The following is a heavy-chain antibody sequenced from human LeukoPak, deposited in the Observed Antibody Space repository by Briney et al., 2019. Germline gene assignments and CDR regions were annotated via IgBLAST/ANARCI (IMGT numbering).Heavy chain of an antibody. CDR2: IDPSSGGS. CDR3: ATDWGAARIFDH. V-gene: IGHV1-2*02. J-gene: IGHJ4*02. CDR1: GYAFPSDY. Sequence: SVPFSCHASGYAFPSDYMPWVRQATGHGLGWMGWIDPSSGGSNYAQKFQGRVTMTRDTSIATAYMEVSRLTSDDTAVYYCATDWGAARIFDHWGRGTLVTVSS. D-gene: IGHD2-15*01.